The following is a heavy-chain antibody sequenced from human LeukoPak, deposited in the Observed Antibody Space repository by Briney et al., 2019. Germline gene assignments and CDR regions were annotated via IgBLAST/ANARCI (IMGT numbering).Heavy chain of an antibody. CDR3: ARVSYYYDSSGYWGEEPNFDY. CDR2: IKQDGSEK. D-gene: IGHD3-22*01. CDR1: GFTFSSYW. J-gene: IGHJ4*02. V-gene: IGHV3-7*01. Sequence: PGGSLRLSCAASGFTFSSYWMSWVRQAPGKGLEWVANIKQDGSEKYYVDSVKGRFTISRDNAKNSLYLQMNSLRAEDTAVYYCARVSYYYDSSGYWGEEPNFDYWGQGTLDTVSS.